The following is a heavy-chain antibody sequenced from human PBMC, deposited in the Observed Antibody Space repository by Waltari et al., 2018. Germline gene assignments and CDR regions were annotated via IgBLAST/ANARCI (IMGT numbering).Heavy chain of an antibody. V-gene: IGHV4-34*01. CDR1: GGSFSGYY. CDR2: INHSGST. CDR3: ARGRRRAAFDY. J-gene: IGHJ4*02. Sequence: QVQLQQWGAGLLKPSETLSLTCAVYGGSFSGYYWSWIRQPPGKGLEWIVEINHSGSTNYNPSLKSRVTISVDTSKNQFSLKLSSVTAADTAVYYCARGRRRAAFDYWGQGTLVTVSS. D-gene: IGHD6-13*01.